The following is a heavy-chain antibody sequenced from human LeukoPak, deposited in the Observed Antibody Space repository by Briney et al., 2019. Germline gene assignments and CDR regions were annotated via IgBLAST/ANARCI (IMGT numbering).Heavy chain of an antibody. D-gene: IGHD5-24*01. V-gene: IGHV4-30-2*05. Sequence: SETLSLTCAVSGVAISRGGYAWNWLRQPPGKGLEWIAYIYHSGTTYYNPSLKSRATISVDTSKNQFSLKLSSVTAADTAVYYCARHRSGWLQSSFDYWGQGTLVTVSS. CDR3: ARHRSGWLQSSFDY. CDR1: GVAISRGGYA. J-gene: IGHJ4*02. CDR2: IYHSGTT.